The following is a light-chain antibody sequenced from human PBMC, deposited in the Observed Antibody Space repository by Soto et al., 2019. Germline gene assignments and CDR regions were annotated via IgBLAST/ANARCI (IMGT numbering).Light chain of an antibody. CDR1: QSVSSY. CDR2: DAS. Sequence: EIVLTQSPVTLSLSPGERATLSCRASQSVSSYLAWFQQKHGQPPRLLIYDASNRATGITVRFSGSGSGTDFTLTISSLEPEDFAVYYCQQRSNCPLTFGGGTKVEIK. CDR3: QQRSNCPLT. V-gene: IGKV3-11*01. J-gene: IGKJ4*01.